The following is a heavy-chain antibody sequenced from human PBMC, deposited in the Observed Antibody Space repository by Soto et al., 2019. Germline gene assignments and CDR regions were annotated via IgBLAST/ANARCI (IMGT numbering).Heavy chain of an antibody. V-gene: IGHV4-39*01. CDR3: AILGLQLWFGELLHNGRLNYYYYGMDV. D-gene: IGHD3-10*01. Sequence: SETLSLTCTVSGGSISSSSYYWGWIRQPPGKGLEWIGSIYHRGSTNYNPSIKSRDTISVDTSKNQLTLKLSTVNTADTAVYYCAILGLQLWFGELLHNGRLNYYYYGMDVWGQGTTVT. J-gene: IGHJ6*02. CDR2: IYHRGST. CDR1: GGSISSSSYY.